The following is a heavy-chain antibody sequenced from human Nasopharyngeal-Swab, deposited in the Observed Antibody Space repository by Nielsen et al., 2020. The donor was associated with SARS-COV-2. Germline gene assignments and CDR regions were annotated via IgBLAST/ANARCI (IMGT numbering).Heavy chain of an antibody. D-gene: IGHD3-10*01. CDR1: GGSISPYY. Sequence: SETLSLTCTVSGGSISPYYWSWIRQPPGKGLEWIGYIYDSGTTKYNASLKSRVTISVDTSKNHLSLKLSSVTAADTAVYYCARHRAAHYYYFGMDVWGRGTTVTVSS. V-gene: IGHV4-59*08. J-gene: IGHJ6*02. CDR2: IYDSGTT. CDR3: ARHRAAHYYYFGMDV.